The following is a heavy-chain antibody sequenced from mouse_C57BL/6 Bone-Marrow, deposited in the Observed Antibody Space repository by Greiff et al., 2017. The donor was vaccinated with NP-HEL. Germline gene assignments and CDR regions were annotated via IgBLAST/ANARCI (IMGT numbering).Heavy chain of an antibody. CDR1: GFTFSDYY. CDR2: ISNAGGST. CDR3: ARPPNYGSSHWYFDV. D-gene: IGHD1-1*01. Sequence: EVQLMESGGGLVQPGGSLKLSCAASGFTFSDYYMYWVRQTPEKRLEWVAYISNAGGSTYYPDTFKGRFTISRDNAKNTLYLQMSRLKSEDTAKYYGARPPNYGSSHWYFDVWGTGTTVTVSS. J-gene: IGHJ1*03. V-gene: IGHV5-12*01.